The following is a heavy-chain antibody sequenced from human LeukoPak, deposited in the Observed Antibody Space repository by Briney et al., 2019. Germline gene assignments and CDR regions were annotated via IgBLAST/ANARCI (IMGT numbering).Heavy chain of an antibody. D-gene: IGHD2-15*01. V-gene: IGHV4-39*07. J-gene: IGHJ6*03. Sequence: PSETLSLTCIVSGGSISSSTYFWGWIRQPPGKGLEWIGIISYNGTTYYNPSLKRRVTISVDTSKNQFSLRLNSVTAADTAVYYCAREVCSGGSCQVPLSYYYYMDVWGKGTTVTISS. CDR2: ISYNGTT. CDR3: AREVCSGGSCQVPLSYYYYMDV. CDR1: GGSISSSTYF.